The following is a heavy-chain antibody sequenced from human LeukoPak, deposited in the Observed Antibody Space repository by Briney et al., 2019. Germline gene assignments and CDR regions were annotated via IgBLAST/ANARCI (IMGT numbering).Heavy chain of an antibody. CDR2: INGDGSSI. D-gene: IGHD2-21*02. J-gene: IGHJ3*02. V-gene: IGHV3-74*01. Sequence: PGGSLRLSCAASGFTFSSYWMHWVRQAPGKGLVWVSRINGDGSSINYADSVKGRFTISRDNAKNTLYLQMSSLRGEDTAVYYCARGGVTAILDQYAFDIWGQGTMVTVSS. CDR3: ARGGVTAILDQYAFDI. CDR1: GFTFSSYW.